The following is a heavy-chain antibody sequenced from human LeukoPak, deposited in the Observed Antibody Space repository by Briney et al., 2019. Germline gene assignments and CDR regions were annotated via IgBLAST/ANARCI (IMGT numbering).Heavy chain of an antibody. CDR2: INHRGDT. V-gene: IGHV4-34*01. CDR3: ARGPTISETGYFDY. Sequence: SETLSLTGAVYGGSFSAYYWSWIRQSPGKGLGWIAEINHRGDTNYNPSVKSRVSISVDTSKNQFSLKVTSLTAADTAVYYCARGPTISETGYFDYWGQGTLVTVSS. CDR1: GGSFSAYY. J-gene: IGHJ4*03. D-gene: IGHD1-1*01.